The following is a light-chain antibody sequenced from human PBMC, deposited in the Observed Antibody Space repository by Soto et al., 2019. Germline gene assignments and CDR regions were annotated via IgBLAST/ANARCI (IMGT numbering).Light chain of an antibody. CDR1: QTISSW. V-gene: IGKV1-5*03. J-gene: IGKJ1*01. CDR2: KAS. CDR3: QHYNSYSEA. Sequence: DIQMTQSPSTLSGSVGDRVTITCRASQTISSWLAWYPQKPGKAPKLLIYKASTLKSGVPSRFSGSGSGTEFTLTMSSRQPDDFATYYCQHYNSYSEAFGQGTKVDI.